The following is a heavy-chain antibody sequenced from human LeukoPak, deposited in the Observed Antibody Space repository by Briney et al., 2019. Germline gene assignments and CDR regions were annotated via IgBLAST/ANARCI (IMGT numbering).Heavy chain of an antibody. CDR3: ARGSPVDDYDAYGIDP. V-gene: IGHV4-31*03. Sequence: PSETLSLTCTVSGGSISSGGYYWSWIRQHPGKGLEWIGYIYYSGSTYYNPSLKSRVTISVDTSKNQFSLKLSSVTAADTAVYYCARGSPVDDYDAYGIDPWGQGTLVTVSS. J-gene: IGHJ5*02. CDR1: GGSISSGGYY. D-gene: IGHD4/OR15-4a*01. CDR2: IYYSGST.